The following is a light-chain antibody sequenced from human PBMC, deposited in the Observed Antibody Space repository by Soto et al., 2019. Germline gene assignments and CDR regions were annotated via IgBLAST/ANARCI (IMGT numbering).Light chain of an antibody. CDR3: AAWDDGLNGWL. CDR1: SSNVGFNA. Sequence: QSVLTQPPSASGAPGQRVTLSCVGGSSNVGFNAVNWYQQIPGAAPKLLMHGNSQRPSGVPDRFSGSKSGTSASLAIIGLRTEDEAHYYCAAWDDGLNGWLFGGGTKLTVL. V-gene: IGLV1-44*01. J-gene: IGLJ3*02. CDR2: GNS.